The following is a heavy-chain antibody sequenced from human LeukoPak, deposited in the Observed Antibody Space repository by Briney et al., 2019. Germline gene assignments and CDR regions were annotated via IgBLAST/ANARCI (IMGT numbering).Heavy chain of an antibody. CDR1: GGTFSSYA. J-gene: IGHJ3*02. V-gene: IGHV1-69*13. CDR3: AREPAFPLRFGELAHAFDI. CDR2: IIPIFGTA. Sequence: GASAKVSCKASGGTFSSYAISWVRQAPGQGLEWMGGIIPIFGTANYAQKFQGRVTITADESTSTAYMELSSLRSEDTAVYYCAREPAFPLRFGELAHAFDIWGQGTMVTVSS. D-gene: IGHD3-10*01.